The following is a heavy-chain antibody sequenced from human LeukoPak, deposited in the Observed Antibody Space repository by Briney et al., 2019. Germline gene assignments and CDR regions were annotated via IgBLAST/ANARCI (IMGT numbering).Heavy chain of an antibody. CDR1: GGSFSGYY. V-gene: IGHV4-59*10. CDR2: IYTSGTT. CDR3: ARGMGTTNFDY. J-gene: IGHJ4*02. D-gene: IGHD1-7*01. Sequence: SETLSLTCAVYGGSFSGYYWSWIRQPAGKGLEWIGRIYTSGTTNYNPSLMSRVTMSVDTSKSQFSLKLTSVTAADTAVYYCARGMGTTNFDYWGQGTLVTVSS.